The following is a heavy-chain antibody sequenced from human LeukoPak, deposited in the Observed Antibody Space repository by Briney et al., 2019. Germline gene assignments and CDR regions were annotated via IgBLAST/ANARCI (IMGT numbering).Heavy chain of an antibody. D-gene: IGHD3-10*01. Sequence: GGSLRLSCVASGFTFSSYWMTWVRQAPGKGLEWVSGISGSGDNTWYADSVKGRFTISRDNSKKTLDLQMHSLRAEDTAVYYCAKASVWTMVRVVSYFDEWGQGIQVTVSS. CDR2: ISGSGDNT. V-gene: IGHV3-23*01. J-gene: IGHJ4*02. CDR1: GFTFSSYW. CDR3: AKASVWTMVRVVSYFDE.